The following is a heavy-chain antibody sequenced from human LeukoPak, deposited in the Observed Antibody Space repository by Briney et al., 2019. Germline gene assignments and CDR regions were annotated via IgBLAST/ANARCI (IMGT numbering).Heavy chain of an antibody. CDR2: IYPGDSDT. V-gene: IGHV5-51*01. CDR3: ARQQIQQLGPHFDS. J-gene: IGHJ4*02. D-gene: IGHD1-1*01. Sequence: GESLKISCKASGYTFTYYWIAWVRQMPGKGPEWMGVIYPGDSDTRYNPSFQGQVTISADKSIDTTYLQWSGLKVSDTAMYYCARQQIQQLGPHFDSWGQGTLVTVSS. CDR1: GYTFTYYW.